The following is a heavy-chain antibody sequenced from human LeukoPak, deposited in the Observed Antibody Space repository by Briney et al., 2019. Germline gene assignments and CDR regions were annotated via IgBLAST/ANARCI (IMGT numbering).Heavy chain of an antibody. D-gene: IGHD6-13*01. Sequence: PGGSLRLSCAASGFTVSSNYMSWVRRAPGKGLEWVSVIYSGGSTYYADSVKGRFTISRDNSKNTLYLQMNSLRAEDTAVYYCARESGYSSSWYYFDYWGQGTLVTVSS. J-gene: IGHJ4*02. V-gene: IGHV3-53*01. CDR2: IYSGGST. CDR1: GFTVSSNY. CDR3: ARESGYSSSWYYFDY.